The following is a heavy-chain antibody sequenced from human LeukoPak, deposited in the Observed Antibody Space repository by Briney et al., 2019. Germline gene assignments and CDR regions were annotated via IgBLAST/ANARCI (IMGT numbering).Heavy chain of an antibody. J-gene: IGHJ4*02. CDR2: ITAYNGNT. D-gene: IGHD4-17*01. CDR3: ARLVTTYFDY. V-gene: IGHV1-18*04. CDR1: GYTFISYG. Sequence: EASVTASCTASGYTFISYGFSWVRQAPGQGLEWMGWITAYNGNTNYAQKLQGRVTMTTDTSTSTAYMELRSLRSDDTAVYYCARLVTTYFDYWGQGTPVTVSS.